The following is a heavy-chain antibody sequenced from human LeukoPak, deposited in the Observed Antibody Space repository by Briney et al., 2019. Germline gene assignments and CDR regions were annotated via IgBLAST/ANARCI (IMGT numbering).Heavy chain of an antibody. J-gene: IGHJ4*02. CDR2: IYSGGST. CDR3: ASNYYYDSSGYFI. V-gene: IGHV3-53*01. D-gene: IGHD3-22*01. Sequence: PGGSLRLSCAASGFTVGSNYMSWVRQAPGKGLEWVSVIYSGGSTYYADSVKGRFTISRDNSKNTLYLQMNSLRAEDTAVYYCASNYYYDSSGYFIWGQGTLVTVSS. CDR1: GFTVGSNY.